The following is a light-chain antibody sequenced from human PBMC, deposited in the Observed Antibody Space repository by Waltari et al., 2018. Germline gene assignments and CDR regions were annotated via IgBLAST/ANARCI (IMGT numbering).Light chain of an antibody. CDR1: SGSVPYNYH. V-gene: IGLV8-61*01. CDR2: STN. J-gene: IGLJ3*02. Sequence: QTVVTQEPSFSVSPGGTVPLTCGLSSGSVPYNYHPTWFQQTPGQAPRTLIYSTNTRSSGVSDRFSGSILGNKAALTITGAQANDESDYYCVLYVGGGSWVFGGGTKLTVL. CDR3: VLYVGGGSWV.